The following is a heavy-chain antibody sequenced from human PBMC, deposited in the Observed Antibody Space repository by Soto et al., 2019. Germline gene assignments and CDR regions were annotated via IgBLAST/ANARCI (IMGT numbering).Heavy chain of an antibody. D-gene: IGHD3-10*01. CDR1: GFSLSTSGVG. CDR2: IYWDDDK. Sequence: SGPTLVNPTQTLTLTCTFSGFSLSTSGVGVGWIRQPPGKALEWLALIYWDDDKRYSPSLKSRLTITKDTSKNQVVLTMTNMDPVDTATYYCARTTIIMIRGVLHNWLAPWGQGTQVTVSS. V-gene: IGHV2-5*02. J-gene: IGHJ5*02. CDR3: ARTTIIMIRGVLHNWLAP.